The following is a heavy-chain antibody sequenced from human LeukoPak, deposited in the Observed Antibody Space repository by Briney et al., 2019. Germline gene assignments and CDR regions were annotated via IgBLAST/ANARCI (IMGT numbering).Heavy chain of an antibody. D-gene: IGHD3-9*01. CDR2: INPNSGGT. V-gene: IGHV1-2*02. J-gene: IGHJ6*03. CDR1: GYTFTGYY. CDR3: ARGDRLTGYYYYYYMDV. Sequence: ASVKVSCKASGYTFTGYYMHWVRQAPGQGLEWMGWINPNSGGTNYAQKFQGRVTMTRDTSISTAYMDLSRLRSDDTAVYYCARGDRLTGYYYYYYMDVWGKGTTVTVSS.